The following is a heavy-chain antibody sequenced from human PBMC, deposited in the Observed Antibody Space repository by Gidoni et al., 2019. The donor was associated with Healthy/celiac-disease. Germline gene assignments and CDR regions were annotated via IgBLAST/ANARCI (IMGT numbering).Heavy chain of an antibody. J-gene: IGHJ4*02. CDR1: GFTFSSSW. D-gene: IGHD2-8*01. CDR2: IKQDGSEK. Sequence: EVQLVESGGGLVQPGGSLRLSCAASGFTFSSSWMSWVRQAPGKGLEWVANIKQDGSEKYYVDSVKGRFTISRDNAKNSLYLQMNSLSAEDTAVYYCARDRSRYCTNGVCYFDYWGQGTLVTVSS. CDR3: ARDRSRYCTNGVCYFDY. V-gene: IGHV3-7*01.